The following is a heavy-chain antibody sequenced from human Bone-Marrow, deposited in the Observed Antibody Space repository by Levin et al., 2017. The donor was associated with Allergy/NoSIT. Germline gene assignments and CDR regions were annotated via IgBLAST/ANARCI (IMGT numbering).Heavy chain of an antibody. CDR3: ARDLRYRSVWLQGEYYVDY. J-gene: IGHJ4*02. V-gene: IGHV3-30*04. D-gene: IGHD6-19*01. CDR1: GFTFKNYA. Sequence: GGSLRLSCAASGFTFKNYAMHWVRQVPGKGLDWVAVISYDGTEKFYADSVKGRFTISRDDSNSTLYLQVNSLRPEDTAVYYCARDLRYRSVWLQGEYYVDYWGQGSLVTVSS. CDR2: ISYDGTEK.